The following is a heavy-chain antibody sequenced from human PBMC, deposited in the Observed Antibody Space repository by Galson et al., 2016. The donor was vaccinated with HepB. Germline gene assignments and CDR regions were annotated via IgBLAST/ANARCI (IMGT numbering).Heavy chain of an antibody. CDR1: GYTFTTYG. D-gene: IGHD1-7*01. J-gene: IGHJ5*02. Sequence: SVKVSCKASGYTFTTYGISWVRQAPGQGLEWMGWISTYSGDTNHAQELQGRVTMTTDRSTNTAYMELRNLKSDDTAVYYCVRDRDRTLDPWGQGTLVTVSS. CDR3: VRDRDRTLDP. V-gene: IGHV1-18*01. CDR2: ISTYSGDT.